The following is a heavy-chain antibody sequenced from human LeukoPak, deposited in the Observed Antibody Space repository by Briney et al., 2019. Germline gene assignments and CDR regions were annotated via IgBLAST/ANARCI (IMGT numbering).Heavy chain of an antibody. CDR3: ARAVGAEYSGYDFFY. V-gene: IGHV3-48*01. J-gene: IGHJ4*02. D-gene: IGHD5-12*01. Sequence: GGSLRLSCAASGFTFSSYSMNWVRQAPGKGLEWVSYISSSSSTIYYADSVKGRFTISRDNAKNSLYLQMNSLRAEDTAVYYCARAVGAEYSGYDFFYWGQGTLATVSS. CDR2: ISSSSSTI. CDR1: GFTFSSYS.